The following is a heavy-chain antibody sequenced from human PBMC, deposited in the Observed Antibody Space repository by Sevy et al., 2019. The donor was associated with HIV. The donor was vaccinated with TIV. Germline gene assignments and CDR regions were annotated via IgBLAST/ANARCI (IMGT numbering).Heavy chain of an antibody. CDR2: IYSDGRT. D-gene: IGHD3-22*01. Sequence: GGSLRLSCAASGLSVSDNYMNWVRQAPGKGLELVSVIYSDGRTYYPDSVKGRFSISRDSSKNTLYLHMKSLRPEDTAVYYCARDRYYDASGYYYYYYGMDVWGQGTTVTVSS. CDR3: ARDRYYDASGYYYYYYGMDV. V-gene: IGHV3-66*01. CDR1: GLSVSDNY. J-gene: IGHJ6*02.